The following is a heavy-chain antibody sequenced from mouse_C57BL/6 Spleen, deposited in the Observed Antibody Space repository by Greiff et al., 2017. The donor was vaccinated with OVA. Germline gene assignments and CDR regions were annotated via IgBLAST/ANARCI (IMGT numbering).Heavy chain of an antibody. D-gene: IGHD1-1*01. J-gene: IGHJ1*03. Sequence: EVQLQQSGAELVRPGASVKLSCTASGFNIKDYYMHWVKQRPEQGLEWIGRIDPEDGDTEYAPKFQGKATMTADTSSNTAYLQLSSLTSEDTAVYYCTTDYYGSDWYFDVWGTGTPVTVSS. CDR3: TTDYYGSDWYFDV. V-gene: IGHV14-1*01. CDR2: IDPEDGDT. CDR1: GFNIKDYY.